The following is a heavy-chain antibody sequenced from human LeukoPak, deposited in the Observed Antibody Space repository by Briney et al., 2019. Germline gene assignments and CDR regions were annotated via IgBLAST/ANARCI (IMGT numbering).Heavy chain of an antibody. CDR2: INSDGGGA. J-gene: IGHJ5*02. Sequence: SGGSLRLSCAASGFTFSNAWMHWVRQGPGKGLVWISRINSDGGGAIYADSVKGRFTVSRDNAKNTLYLQMNSLRAEDTAVYYCARDVPHNWFDTWGQGTLVTVSS. CDR3: ARDVPHNWFDT. CDR1: GFTFSNAW. V-gene: IGHV3-74*01.